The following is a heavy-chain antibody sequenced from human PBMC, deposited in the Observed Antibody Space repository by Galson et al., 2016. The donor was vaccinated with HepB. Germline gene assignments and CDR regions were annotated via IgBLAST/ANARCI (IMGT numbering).Heavy chain of an antibody. CDR3: ARNLRIGKQFPQGY. CDR1: GYNFPNYW. D-gene: IGHD6-19*01. CDR2: IYPGDSDT. V-gene: IGHV5-51*01. Sequence: QSGAEVKKPGESLKISCKGSGYNFPNYWIGWVRQMPGKGLEWMGLIYPGDSDTRYSPSFEGQVTISADKSIGIVYLHWGSLKASDAAIYYCARNLRIGKQFPQGYWGQGTLVTVSS. J-gene: IGHJ4*02.